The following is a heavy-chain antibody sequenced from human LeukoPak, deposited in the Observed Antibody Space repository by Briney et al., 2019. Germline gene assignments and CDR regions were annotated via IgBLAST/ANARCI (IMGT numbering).Heavy chain of an antibody. CDR1: EFTFSSYS. D-gene: IGHD3-3*01. CDR3: ARYSGGIFGVVKSFDY. Sequence: GGSLRLSCAASEFTFSSYSMNWVRQAPGKGLEWVAYISDSGGTIYYADSVKGRFTISRDNTKNSLYLQMNSLRAEDTAVYYCARYSGGIFGVVKSFDYWGQGTLVTVSS. V-gene: IGHV3-48*01. CDR2: ISDSGGTI. J-gene: IGHJ4*02.